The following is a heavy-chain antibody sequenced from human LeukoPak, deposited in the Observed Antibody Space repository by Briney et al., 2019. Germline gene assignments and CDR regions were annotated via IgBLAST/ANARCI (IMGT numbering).Heavy chain of an antibody. CDR3: ARDLGSSTTMIVIWSEGGFDY. CDR1: GFTFSSYS. D-gene: IGHD3-22*01. J-gene: IGHJ4*02. V-gene: IGHV3-21*01. CDR2: ISSSSSYI. Sequence: GGSLRLSCAASGFTFSSYSMNWVRQAPGKGLEWVSSISSSSSYIYYADSVKGRFTISRDNAKNSLYLQMNSLRAEDTAVYYCARDLGSSTTMIVIWSEGGFDYWGQGALVTVSS.